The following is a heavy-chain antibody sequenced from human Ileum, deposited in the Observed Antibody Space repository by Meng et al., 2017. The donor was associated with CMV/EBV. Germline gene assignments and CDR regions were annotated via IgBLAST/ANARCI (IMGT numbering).Heavy chain of an antibody. CDR2: FYHSGST. Sequence: SETLSLTCIVSGYSISSGYCWGWIRQPPGKGLAWIGSFYHSGSTYYSPSLQSRVTISVDTSKNHFSLKLTSVTAADTAVYYCARHLVGVRAFDYWGQGTLVTVSS. V-gene: IGHV4-38-2*02. CDR3: ARHLVGVRAFDY. J-gene: IGHJ4*02. D-gene: IGHD3-10*01. CDR1: GYSISSGYC.